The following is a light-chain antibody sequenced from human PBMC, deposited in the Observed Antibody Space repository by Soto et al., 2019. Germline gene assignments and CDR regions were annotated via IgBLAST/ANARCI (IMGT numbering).Light chain of an antibody. J-gene: IGKJ2*01. V-gene: IGKV4-1*01. CDR1: QSVLYSSNNKNY. Sequence: DIVMTQSPDSLAVCLGERATINCKSSQSVLYSSNNKNYLAWYQQRPGQPPKLLIYWASTRESGVPDRFSGSGSGTDFTLTITSLQAEDAAVYYCQQYESTPPTFGQGTKLEIK. CDR3: QQYESTPPT. CDR2: WAS.